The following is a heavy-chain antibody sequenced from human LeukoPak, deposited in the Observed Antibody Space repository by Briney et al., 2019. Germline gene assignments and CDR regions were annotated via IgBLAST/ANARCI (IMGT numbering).Heavy chain of an antibody. J-gene: IGHJ4*02. CDR1: GFTFSDYW. Sequence: GGSLRLSCVAAGFTFSDYWMHWVRQVPGKGLVWVSRINGDGSSTSYADSVKGRFTISRDNAKNTVYLQMNSLRTEDTAVYYCARGTGDCDYWGQGTLVTVSS. V-gene: IGHV3-74*01. CDR3: ARGTGDCDY. CDR2: INGDGSST. D-gene: IGHD7-27*01.